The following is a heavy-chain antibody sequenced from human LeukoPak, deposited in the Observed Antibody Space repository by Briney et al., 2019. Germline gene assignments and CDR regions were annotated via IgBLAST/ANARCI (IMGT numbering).Heavy chain of an antibody. J-gene: IGHJ6*02. CDR2: IYYSGST. CDR1: GGSISSGGYY. D-gene: IGHD2-2*01. CDR3: ARGSIVVVPAASYYGMGV. V-gene: IGHV4-31*03. Sequence: SEILSLTCTVSGGSISSGGYYWSWIRQHPGKGLEWIGYIYYSGSTYYNPSLKSRVTISVDTSKNQFSLKLSSVTAADTAVYYCARGSIVVVPAASYYGMGVWGQGTTVTVSS.